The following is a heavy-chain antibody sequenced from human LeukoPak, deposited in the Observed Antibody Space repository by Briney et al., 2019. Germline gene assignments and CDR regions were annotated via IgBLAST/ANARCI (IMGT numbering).Heavy chain of an antibody. Sequence: GGSLRLSCAASGVTVSSNFMSWVRQAPGKGLEWVSVIYSGDRGGSIYYADSVRGRFTISRDNSKNTLYLQMNSLRAEDTAVYYCARDLSGTAMVTRYYYYYYMDVWGKGTTVTVSS. CDR2: IYSGDRGGSI. J-gene: IGHJ6*03. CDR1: GVTVSSNF. D-gene: IGHD5-18*01. CDR3: ARDLSGTAMVTRYYYYYYMDV. V-gene: IGHV3-66*01.